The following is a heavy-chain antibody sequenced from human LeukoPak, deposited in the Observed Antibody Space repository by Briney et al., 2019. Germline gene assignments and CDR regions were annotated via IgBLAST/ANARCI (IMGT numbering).Heavy chain of an antibody. Sequence: GGSLRLSCAASGFTFSSYGMHWVRQAPGKGLEWVAVIWYDGSNKYYADSVKGRFTISRDNSKNTLYLQMNSLRAEDTAVYYCARDMQYSSSSNGLYYYYYYGMDVWGQGTTVTASS. CDR1: GFTFSSYG. J-gene: IGHJ6*02. V-gene: IGHV3-33*01. CDR3: ARDMQYSSSSNGLYYYYYYGMDV. D-gene: IGHD6-6*01. CDR2: IWYDGSNK.